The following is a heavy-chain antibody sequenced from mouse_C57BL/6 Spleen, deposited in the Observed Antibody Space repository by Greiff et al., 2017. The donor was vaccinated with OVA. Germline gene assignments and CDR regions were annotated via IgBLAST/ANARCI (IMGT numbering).Heavy chain of an antibody. CDR3: ARTYYGYGFDY. CDR1: GYAFTNYL. D-gene: IGHD2-9*01. Sequence: QVQLKESGAELVRPGTSVKVSCKASGYAFTNYLIEWVKQRPGQGLEWIGVINPGSGGTNYNEKFKGKATLTADKSSSTAYMQLSSLTSEDSAVYFCARTYYGYGFDYWGQGTTLTVSS. V-gene: IGHV1-54*01. CDR2: INPGSGGT. J-gene: IGHJ2*01.